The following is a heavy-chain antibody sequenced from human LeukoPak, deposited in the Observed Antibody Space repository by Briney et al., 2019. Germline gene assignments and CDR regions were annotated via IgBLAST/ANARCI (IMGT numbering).Heavy chain of an antibody. CDR2: IYYSGST. CDR1: GGSISSYY. J-gene: IGHJ4*02. CDR3: ARAVQAFDY. V-gene: IGHV4-59*01. Sequence: SETLSLTCTVSGGSISSYYWSWIRQPPGKGLEWIGYIYYSGSTSYNPSLKSRVTISVDTSKNQFSLKLSSVTAADTAVYYCARAVQAFDYWGQGTLVTVSS.